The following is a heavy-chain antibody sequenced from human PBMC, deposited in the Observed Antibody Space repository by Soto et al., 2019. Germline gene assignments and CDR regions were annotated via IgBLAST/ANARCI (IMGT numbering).Heavy chain of an antibody. CDR3: ARELVSSSWYSSGQWRRYGMDF. CDR1: GGSISIYY. CDR2: IYYSGST. D-gene: IGHD6-13*01. J-gene: IGHJ6*02. V-gene: IGHV4-59*01. Sequence: SETLSLTCTVSGGSISIYYWSWIRQPPGKGLEWIGYIYYSGSTNYNPSLKSRVTISVDTSKNQFSLKLSSVTAADTAVYYCARELVSSSWYSSGQWRRYGMDFWGQGTTVTVSS.